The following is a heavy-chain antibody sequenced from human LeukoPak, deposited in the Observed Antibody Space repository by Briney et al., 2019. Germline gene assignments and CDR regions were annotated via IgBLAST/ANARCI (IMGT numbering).Heavy chain of an antibody. D-gene: IGHD6-13*01. Sequence: GGSLRLSCAASGFTFSNYWMSWVRQAPGKGLECLANIKEDGSETYYADSVKGRFTISRDNPKNLLFLQINSLRAEDTAVYYCARDGRYSSSWPLHYYYYYYMDVWGKGTTVTVSS. CDR3: ARDGRYSSSWPLHYYYYYYMDV. J-gene: IGHJ6*03. CDR1: GFTFSNYW. CDR2: IKEDGSET. V-gene: IGHV3-7*01.